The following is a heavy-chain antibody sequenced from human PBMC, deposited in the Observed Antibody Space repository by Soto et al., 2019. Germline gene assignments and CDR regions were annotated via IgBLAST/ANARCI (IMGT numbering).Heavy chain of an antibody. V-gene: IGHV3-23*01. D-gene: IGHD2-2*01. J-gene: IGHJ6*02. CDR2: ISGSGGST. CDR1: GFTFSSYA. Sequence: GGSLRLSCAASGFTFSSYAMSWVRQAPGKGLEWVSAISGSGGSTYYADSVKGRFTISRDNSKNTLYLQMNSLRAEDTAVFYCARDRRDQLPPYYYYYGMDVWGQGTTVTVSS. CDR3: ARDRRDQLPPYYYYYGMDV.